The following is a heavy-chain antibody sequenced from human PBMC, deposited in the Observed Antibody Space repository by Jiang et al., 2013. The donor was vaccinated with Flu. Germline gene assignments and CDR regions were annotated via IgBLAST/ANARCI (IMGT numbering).Heavy chain of an antibody. CDR3: ATFGGTLNYYHHYYGMDV. V-gene: IGHV4-30-4*01. Sequence: GSGLVKPSQTLSLTCTVSGGSISSGDYYWSWIRQPPGKGLECIGSIYYSGSTYYKPSLKSRLTISVDTSRNQFSLKLSSVTAADTAVYYCATFGGTLNYYHHYYGMDVWGPGTTVTVSS. CDR2: IYYSGST. J-gene: IGHJ6*02. D-gene: IGHD3-10*01. CDR1: GGSISSGDYY.